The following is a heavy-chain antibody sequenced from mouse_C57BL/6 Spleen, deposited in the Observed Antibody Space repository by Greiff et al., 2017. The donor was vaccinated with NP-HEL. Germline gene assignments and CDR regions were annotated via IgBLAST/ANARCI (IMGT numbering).Heavy chain of an antibody. J-gene: IGHJ2*01. CDR3: ARSTTVALWDFDY. Sequence: QVHVKQSGAELVKPGASVKISCKASGYAFSSYWMNWVKQRPGPGLEWIGQIYPGDGDTNYNGKFKGKATLTADKSSSTAYMQLSSLTSEDSAVYFCARSTTVALWDFDYWGQGTTLTVSS. CDR1: GYAFSSYW. V-gene: IGHV1-80*01. D-gene: IGHD1-1*01. CDR2: IYPGDGDT.